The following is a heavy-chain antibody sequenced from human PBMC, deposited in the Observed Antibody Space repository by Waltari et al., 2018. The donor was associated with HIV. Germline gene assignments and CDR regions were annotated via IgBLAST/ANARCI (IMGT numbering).Heavy chain of an antibody. D-gene: IGHD7-27*01. CDR3: ARGRKGFLGIEDFDY. CDR2: IYNNGNT. CDR1: GVSINAGGYY. Sequence: QVQLQESGPGLVKPSQTLSLSCVVSGVSINAGGYYWSWPRQHPGAGLEWIAHIYNNGNTYYNPSLKSRVTISLDTSEHQFSLKLSSVTAADTAVYYCARGRKGFLGIEDFDYWGQGTLVTVSS. V-gene: IGHV4-31*11. J-gene: IGHJ4*02.